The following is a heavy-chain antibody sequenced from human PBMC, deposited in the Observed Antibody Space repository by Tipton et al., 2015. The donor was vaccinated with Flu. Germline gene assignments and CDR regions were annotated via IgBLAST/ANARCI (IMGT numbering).Heavy chain of an antibody. D-gene: IGHD3-10*02. CDR2: ICPGSP. Sequence: LRLSCYVSGDSVGSDFYWGWIRQPPGKGLEWIGNICPGSPYYNPSLKSRVTLSVDRSKNQLSLRLTSVTAADTAVYYCARHTGDSVRGVIDYWGQGTLVTVSP. CDR1: GDSVGSDFY. CDR3: ARHTGDSVRGVIDY. J-gene: IGHJ4*02. V-gene: IGHV4-38-2*01.